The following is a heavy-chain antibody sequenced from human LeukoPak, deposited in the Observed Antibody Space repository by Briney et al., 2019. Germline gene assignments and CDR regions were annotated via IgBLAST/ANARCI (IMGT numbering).Heavy chain of an antibody. J-gene: IGHJ6*02. CDR3: ARDSSVTMVRGVYYYYYGMDV. Sequence: GGSLRLSCAASGFTFSSYWMNWVRQAPGKGLEWVSYISSSGSTIYYADSVKGRFTISRDNAKNSLYLQMNSLRAEDTAVYYCARDSSVTMVRGVYYYYYGMDVWGQGTTVTVSS. V-gene: IGHV3-48*04. CDR2: ISSSGSTI. CDR1: GFTFSSYW. D-gene: IGHD3-10*01.